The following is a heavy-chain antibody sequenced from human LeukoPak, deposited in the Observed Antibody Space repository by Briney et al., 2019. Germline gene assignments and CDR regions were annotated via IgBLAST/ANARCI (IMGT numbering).Heavy chain of an antibody. CDR3: ARVKTPGIASAPFDP. Sequence: GGSLRLSCAASGFTFSSYAMSWVRQAPGKGLEWVSAISGSGGSTHYANSVKGRFTISRDNSKNTLYLQMNSLRAEDTAVYYCARVKTPGIASAPFDPWGQGTLVTVSS. J-gene: IGHJ5*02. D-gene: IGHD6-13*01. CDR1: GFTFSSYA. CDR2: ISGSGGST. V-gene: IGHV3-23*01.